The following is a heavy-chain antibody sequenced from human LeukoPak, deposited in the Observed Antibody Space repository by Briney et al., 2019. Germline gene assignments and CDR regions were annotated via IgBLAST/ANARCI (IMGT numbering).Heavy chain of an antibody. CDR1: GFTFSSYS. CDR3: ARDRYNWNPDCMDV. J-gene: IGHJ6*02. Sequence: GGSLRLSCAASGFTFSSYSMNWVRQAPGKGLEWVSSISSSSSYIYYADSVKGRFTISRDNAKNSLYLQTNSLRAEDTAVYSCARDRYNWNPDCMDVWGQGTTVTVSS. D-gene: IGHD1-20*01. CDR2: ISSSSSYI. V-gene: IGHV3-21*01.